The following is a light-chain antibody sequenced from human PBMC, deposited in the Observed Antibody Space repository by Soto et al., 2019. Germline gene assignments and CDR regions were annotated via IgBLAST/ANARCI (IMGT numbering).Light chain of an antibody. V-gene: IGKV1-12*01. CDR2: AAS. CDR3: LQSNSFPHT. CDR1: QYISSW. J-gene: IGKJ2*01. Sequence: DIQMTQSPSSVSASVGDRVTITCRARQYISSWLAWYQQKPGKAPQLLIYAASSLQSGVPSRFSGSGSGTDFTLTIRSLQPEDFATYYCLQSNSFPHTFGQGTKLEIK.